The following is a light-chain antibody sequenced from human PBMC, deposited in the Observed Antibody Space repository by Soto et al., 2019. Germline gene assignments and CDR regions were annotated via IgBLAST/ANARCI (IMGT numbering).Light chain of an antibody. V-gene: IGKV3-20*01. CDR3: QQYGSSPSYT. Sequence: EIVLTQSPGTLSLSPGERATLSCRASQSVSSSYLAWYQQKPGQAPRLLIYGASSRATGIPDRFSGSGSGTDFTLTISRLEPEDFAVYYCQQYGSSPSYTFGQGTKLRSN. CDR1: QSVSSSY. J-gene: IGKJ2*01. CDR2: GAS.